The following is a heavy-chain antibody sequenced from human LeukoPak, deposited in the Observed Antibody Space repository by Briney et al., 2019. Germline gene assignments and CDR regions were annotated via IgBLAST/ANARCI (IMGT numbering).Heavy chain of an antibody. Sequence: ASVKVSCKASGYTFTSYDINWVRQATGQGLEWMGWMNPNSGNTGYAQKFQGGVTMTRNTSISTAYMELSSLRSEDTAVYYCARAIRGRIAARPYYFHYWGQGTLVTVSS. D-gene: IGHD6-6*01. V-gene: IGHV1-8*01. CDR3: ARAIRGRIAARPYYFHY. J-gene: IGHJ4*02. CDR1: GYTFTSYD. CDR2: MNPNSGNT.